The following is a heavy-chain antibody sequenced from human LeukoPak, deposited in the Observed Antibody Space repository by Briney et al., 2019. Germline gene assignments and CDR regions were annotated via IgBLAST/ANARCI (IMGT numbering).Heavy chain of an antibody. CDR2: IYYSGST. CDR3: ARVHYGSGIDY. Sequence: SETLSLICTVSGGSISSYYWSWIRQPPGKGLEWIGYIYYSGSTNYNPSLKSRVTISVDTSKNQFSLKLSSVTAADTAVYYCARVHYGSGIDYWGQGTLVTVSS. D-gene: IGHD3-10*01. J-gene: IGHJ4*02. CDR1: GGSISSYY. V-gene: IGHV4-59*01.